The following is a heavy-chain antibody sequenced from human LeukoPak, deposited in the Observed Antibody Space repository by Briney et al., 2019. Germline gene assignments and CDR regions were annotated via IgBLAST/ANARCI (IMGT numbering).Heavy chain of an antibody. Sequence: SETLSLTCAVYGGSFSGYYWSWIRQPPGKGLEWIGYIYYSGSTNYNPSLKSRVTISVDTSKNQFSLKLSSVTAADTAVYYCARRDCGGDCYSGYDAFDIWGQGTMVTVSS. CDR2: IYYSGST. V-gene: IGHV4-59*08. CDR1: GGSFSGYY. D-gene: IGHD2-21*02. CDR3: ARRDCGGDCYSGYDAFDI. J-gene: IGHJ3*02.